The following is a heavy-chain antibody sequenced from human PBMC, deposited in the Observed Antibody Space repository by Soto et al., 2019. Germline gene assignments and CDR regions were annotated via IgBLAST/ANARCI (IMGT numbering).Heavy chain of an antibody. V-gene: IGHV1-18*01. J-gene: IGHJ5*02. CDR2: ISAYKGNT. CDR3: ARDHTPRSGWYIA. D-gene: IGHD6-19*01. CDR1: GYTFTSYG. Sequence: ASVKVSCKASGYTFTSYGISWVRQAPGQGLEWMGWISAYKGNTIYAQKLQGRVIMTTDTSTSTAYMELRSLRSDDTAVYYCARDHTPRSGWYIAWGQGTLVTVSS.